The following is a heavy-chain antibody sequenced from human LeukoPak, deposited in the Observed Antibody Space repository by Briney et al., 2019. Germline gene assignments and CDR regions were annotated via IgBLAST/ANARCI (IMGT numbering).Heavy chain of an antibody. CDR1: GFTFSSHV. Sequence: GGSLRLSCAASGFTFSSHVMIWVRQAPGKGLEWVSSISGSGGSTYYADFVKGRFTIFRDVSKNTLYLEMNSLRAEDTAVYYCAKDRQNYYRSGYYFDYWGQGTLVTVSS. CDR3: AKDRQNYYRSGYYFDY. CDR2: ISGSGGST. D-gene: IGHD3-10*01. J-gene: IGHJ4*02. V-gene: IGHV3-23*01.